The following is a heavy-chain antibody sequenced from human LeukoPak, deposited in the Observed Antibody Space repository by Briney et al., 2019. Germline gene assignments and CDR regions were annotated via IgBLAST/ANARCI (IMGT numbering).Heavy chain of an antibody. Sequence: SETLSLTYTFSGGSLSIYYWSWIRQPPGKGLEWIGYISCSGSTNHNPSRRIRVTISVDTSKNQFSLKLSSVTAADTAVYYCARGDYGDYVTNWGQGTLVTVSS. J-gene: IGHJ4*02. CDR2: ISCSGST. CDR1: GGSLSIYY. D-gene: IGHD4-17*01. CDR3: ARGDYGDYVTN. V-gene: IGHV4-59*01.